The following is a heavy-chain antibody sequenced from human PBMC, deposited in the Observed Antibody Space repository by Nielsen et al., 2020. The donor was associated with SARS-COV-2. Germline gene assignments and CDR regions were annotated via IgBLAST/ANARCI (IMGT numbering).Heavy chain of an antibody. D-gene: IGHD2-2*02. CDR2: IYYSGST. CDR3: ARGDLVVVPSPLLGLGPFFYYFCLNV. J-gene: IGHJ6*03. CDR1: GGSISSYY. Sequence: SETLSLTCTVSGGSISSYYWSWIRQPPGKGLEWIGYIYYSGSTNYNPSLESRVTMSVDTSKNQFSLRLTSVSAADTAVYFCARGDLVVVPSPLLGLGPFFYYFCLNVWGRGTTVIVSS. V-gene: IGHV4-59*12.